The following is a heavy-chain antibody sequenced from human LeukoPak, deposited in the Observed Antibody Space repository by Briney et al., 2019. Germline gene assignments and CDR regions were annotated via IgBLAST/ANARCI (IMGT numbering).Heavy chain of an antibody. CDR3: AKGGYYGSGTYYSEFDS. Sequence: GGSLRLSCAASGFTFSSFGLHWVRQAPGKGLEWVAFIRDDGSNKYYADSVKGRFTISRDNSKNTLYLQMNSLRAEDTAVYYCAKGGYYGSGTYYSEFDSWGQGYLVTVSS. D-gene: IGHD3-10*01. V-gene: IGHV3-30*02. J-gene: IGHJ4*02. CDR2: IRDDGSNK. CDR1: GFTFSSFG.